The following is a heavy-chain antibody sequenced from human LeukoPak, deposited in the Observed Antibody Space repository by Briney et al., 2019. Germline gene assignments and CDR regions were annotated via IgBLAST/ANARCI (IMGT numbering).Heavy chain of an antibody. CDR1: GGSISSSSYY. Sequence: PSETLSLTCTVSGGSISSSSYYWGWIRQPPGKGLEWVGSIYYSGSTYYNPSLKSRVTMSVDTSKNQFSLKLSSVTAADTAVYYCARDLSSSWPNYYYYYYMDVWGKGTTVTISS. J-gene: IGHJ6*03. V-gene: IGHV4-39*07. CDR3: ARDLSSSWPNYYYYYYMDV. CDR2: IYYSGST. D-gene: IGHD6-13*01.